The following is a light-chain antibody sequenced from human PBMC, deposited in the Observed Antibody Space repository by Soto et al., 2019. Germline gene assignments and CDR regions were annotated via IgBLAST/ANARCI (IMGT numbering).Light chain of an antibody. J-gene: IGKJ2*01. CDR3: QQYKSYF. CDR1: QSVTGW. CDR2: KAS. Sequence: DIQMTQSPSTLSASVGDRVTITCRASQSVTGWLAWYQQKPGKAPRLLIYKASSLESGVPSRFSGSGSGTEFTLTISSLQPDDFATYYRQQYKSYFFGQGTKLEIK. V-gene: IGKV1-5*03.